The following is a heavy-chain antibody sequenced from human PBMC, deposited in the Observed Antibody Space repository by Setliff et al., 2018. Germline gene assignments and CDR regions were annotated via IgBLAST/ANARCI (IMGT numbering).Heavy chain of an antibody. CDR2: MNTNSGNT. J-gene: IGHJ5*02. Sequence: ASVKVSCKASGYTFTSYDINWVRQATGQGLEWMGWMNTNSGNTGYAQKFQGRVTMTRNTSISTAYMELSSLRSEDKAVYYCARGQRTYYYDSSGYYYVRGWFDPWGQGTLVTVSS. CDR1: GYTFTSYD. D-gene: IGHD3-22*01. CDR3: ARGQRTYYYDSSGYYYVRGWFDP. V-gene: IGHV1-8*02.